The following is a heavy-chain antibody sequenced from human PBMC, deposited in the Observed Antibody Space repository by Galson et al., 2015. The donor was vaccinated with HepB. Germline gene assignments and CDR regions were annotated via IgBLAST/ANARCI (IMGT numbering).Heavy chain of an antibody. Sequence: GYTFTGNYMHWVRQAPGQGLEWLGWINPNSGGTNSAQKFQGWVTMTRDTSISTAYMELSRLRVGDTAVYYCTREAIFGNEALDLWGQGTVVTVSS. D-gene: IGHD3-3*02. CDR3: TREAIFGNEALDL. V-gene: IGHV1-2*04. CDR2: INPNSGGT. CDR1: GYTFTGNY. J-gene: IGHJ3*01.